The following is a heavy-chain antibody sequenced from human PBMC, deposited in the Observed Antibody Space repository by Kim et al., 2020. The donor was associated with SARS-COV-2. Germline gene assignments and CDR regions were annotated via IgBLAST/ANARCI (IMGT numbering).Heavy chain of an antibody. V-gene: IGHV1-58*01. Sequence: SVKVSCKASGFTFTSSAVQWVRQARGQRLEWIGWIVVGSGNTNYAQKFQERVTITRDMSTSTAYMELSSLRSEDTAVYYCAAQGIAARPVADWGQGTLVTVSS. CDR1: GFTFTSSA. D-gene: IGHD6-6*01. CDR3: AAQGIAARPVAD. CDR2: IVVGSGNT. J-gene: IGHJ4*02.